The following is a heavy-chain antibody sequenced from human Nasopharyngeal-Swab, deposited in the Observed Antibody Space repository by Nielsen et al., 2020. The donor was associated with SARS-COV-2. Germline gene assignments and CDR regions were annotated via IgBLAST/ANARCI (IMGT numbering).Heavy chain of an antibody. CDR2: IRSKAYGGTT. Sequence: GESLKISCTASGFTFGDYAMSWFRQAPGKGLEWVGFIRSKAYGGTTEYAASVKGRFTISRDDSKSIAYLQMNSLKTEDTAVYYCTRDDTYYSSGYYYYGIDVWGQGTTVTVSS. J-gene: IGHJ6*02. CDR3: TRDDTYYSSGYYYYGIDV. D-gene: IGHD6-19*01. V-gene: IGHV3-49*03. CDR1: GFTFGDYA.